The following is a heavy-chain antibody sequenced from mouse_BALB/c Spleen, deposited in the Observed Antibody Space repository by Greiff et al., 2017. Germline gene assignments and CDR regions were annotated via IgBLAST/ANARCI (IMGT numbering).Heavy chain of an antibody. CDR3: ARMGTRFAY. J-gene: IGHJ3*01. V-gene: IGHV14-1*02. CDR2: IDPENGNT. Sequence: VHVKQSGAELVRPGALVKLSCKASGFNIKDYYMHWVKQRPEQGLEWIGWIDPENGNTIYDPKFQGKASITADTSSNTAYLQLSSLTSEDTAVYYCARMGTRFAYWGQGTLVTVSA. D-gene: IGHD3-3*01. CDR1: GFNIKDYY.